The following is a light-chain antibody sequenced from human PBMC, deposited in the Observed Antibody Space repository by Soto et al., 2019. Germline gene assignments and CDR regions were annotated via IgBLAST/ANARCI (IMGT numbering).Light chain of an antibody. CDR3: SSYTTRVSYI. CDR2: DVS. J-gene: IGLJ1*01. V-gene: IGLV2-14*03. CDR1: SSDVGGYHY. Sequence: QSALTQPASVSGSPGQSVTISCTGTSSDVGGYHYVSWCQQHPDKAPKLMIYDVSNRPSGVSDRFSGSKSGNTASLTISGLQAEDEADYYCSSYTTRVSYIFGTGTKLTVL.